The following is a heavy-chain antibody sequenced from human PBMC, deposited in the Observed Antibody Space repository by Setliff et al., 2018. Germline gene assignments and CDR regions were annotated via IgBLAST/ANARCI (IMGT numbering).Heavy chain of an antibody. V-gene: IGHV1-69-2*01. Sequence: ASVKVSCKASGYSFSDFYMHWVRQVPGEGLEALGRIDPRDDFTVYAERFKDRLTITADTSTDTSYMEMSILRFEDTAVYYCAIDCGPTGTPYHWGQGTPVTVSS. CDR3: AIDCGPTGTPYH. CDR2: IDPRDDFT. D-gene: IGHD1-1*01. CDR1: GYSFSDFY. J-gene: IGHJ4*02.